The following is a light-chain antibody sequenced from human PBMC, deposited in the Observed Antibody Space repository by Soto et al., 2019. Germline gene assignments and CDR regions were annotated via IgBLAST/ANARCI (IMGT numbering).Light chain of an antibody. Sequence: EIVVTQSPATLSVSPGERATLSCRASQSVGNNFAWYQQKPGQATRLLIFATSTRATGVPARFSGSGSGTEFTLTISSLQSEDFAVYYCQQYGDWPLTFGGGEKVEIE. V-gene: IGKV3-15*01. CDR3: QQYGDWPLT. CDR1: QSVGNN. J-gene: IGKJ4*01. CDR2: ATS.